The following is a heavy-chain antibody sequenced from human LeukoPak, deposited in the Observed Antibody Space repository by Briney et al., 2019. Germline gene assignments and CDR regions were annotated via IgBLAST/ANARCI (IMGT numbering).Heavy chain of an antibody. CDR3: ERGSVPYSSSWYHFDY. CDR1: GGPISSYY. CDR2: IYYSGCT. Sequence: SDTLSLTCTVSGGPISSYYWSWIRQPPARGWEGRGYIYYSGCTNYNPSLKSRVTTSVDTSKNQFSLKLSSVTAADTAVYYYERGSVPYSSSWYHFDYWGQGTLVTVSS. J-gene: IGHJ4*02. V-gene: IGHV4-59*13. D-gene: IGHD6-13*01.